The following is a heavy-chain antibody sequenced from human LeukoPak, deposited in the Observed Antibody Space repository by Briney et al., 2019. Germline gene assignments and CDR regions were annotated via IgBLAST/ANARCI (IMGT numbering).Heavy chain of an antibody. CDR2: INGGGSNT. D-gene: IGHD2-15*01. Sequence: GGSLRLSCAASGFTFNTYVMSWVRQAPGKGLEWVSDINGGGSNTYYADSVKGRFTISRDNSKNMVYLQMNNLRADDTAVYYCAKSVVVITFRFDDWGQGALVTVSS. CDR1: GFTFNTYV. V-gene: IGHV3-23*01. CDR3: AKSVVVITFRFDD. J-gene: IGHJ4*02.